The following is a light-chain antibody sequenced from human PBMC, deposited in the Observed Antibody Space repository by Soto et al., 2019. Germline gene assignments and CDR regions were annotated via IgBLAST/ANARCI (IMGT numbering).Light chain of an antibody. Sequence: EIVLTQSPATLSLSPGERATLSCRASQSVSSYLAWYQQKPGQAPRLLIYDASNRATGIPARFSGSGSGTVFTLTISSLEPEDFEVYYCQQRSNWPPITFGAGTRREI. CDR1: QSVSSY. J-gene: IGKJ5*01. CDR2: DAS. CDR3: QQRSNWPPIT. V-gene: IGKV3-11*01.